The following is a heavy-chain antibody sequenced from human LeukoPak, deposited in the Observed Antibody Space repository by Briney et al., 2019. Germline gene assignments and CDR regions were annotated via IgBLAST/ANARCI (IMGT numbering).Heavy chain of an antibody. CDR2: IYPGDSDT. J-gene: IGHJ4*02. V-gene: IGHV5-51*01. Sequence: GESLKISCQGSGHTFANYWIGWVRQMPGKGLEWMGIIYPGDSDTSYSPSFQGQVTISADKSISTAYLQWSSLKASDTAVYYCARREGGWYLDYWGQGTLVTVSS. CDR1: GHTFANYW. CDR3: ARREGGWYLDY. D-gene: IGHD6-19*01.